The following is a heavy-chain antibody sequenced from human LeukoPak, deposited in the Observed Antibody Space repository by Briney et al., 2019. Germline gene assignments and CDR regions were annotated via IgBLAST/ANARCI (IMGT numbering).Heavy chain of an antibody. V-gene: IGHV4-59*01. D-gene: IGHD2-21*02. Sequence: SETLSLTCTVSGGSISRYYWSWIRQPPGKGLEWIGYIYYSGSTNYNPSLKSRVTISVDTSKNQFSLKLSSVTAADTAVYYCARAVVVTGPVDVWGKGTTVTVSS. CDR2: IYYSGST. J-gene: IGHJ6*04. CDR1: GGSISRYY. CDR3: ARAVVVTGPVDV.